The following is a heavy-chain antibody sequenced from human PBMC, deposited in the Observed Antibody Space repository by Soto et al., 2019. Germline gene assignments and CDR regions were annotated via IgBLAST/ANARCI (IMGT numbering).Heavy chain of an antibody. J-gene: IGHJ4*02. Sequence: QVQLVQSGAEVKKPGSSVKVSCKASGGTFSSYTISWVRQAPGQGLEWMGRIIPILGVANYAQKFQGRVMITADKSTSTAYTELSSLRSEDTAVYYCATTMVRGFIKRFWGQGTLVTVSS. CDR1: GGTFSSYT. CDR2: IIPILGVA. D-gene: IGHD3-10*01. CDR3: ATTMVRGFIKRF. V-gene: IGHV1-69*02.